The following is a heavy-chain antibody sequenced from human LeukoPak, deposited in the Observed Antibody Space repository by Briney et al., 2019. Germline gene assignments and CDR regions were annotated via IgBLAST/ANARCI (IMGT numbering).Heavy chain of an antibody. CDR1: GFTFSDYY. CDR2: ISSSGSTI. D-gene: IGHD4-17*01. Sequence: PGGSLRLSCAASGFTFSDYYMSWIRQAPGKGLEWVSYISSSGSTIYYADSVKGRFTISRDNAKNSLYLQMNSLRAEDTAVYYCAKEGTMTTVTISWFDYWGQGTLVTVSS. V-gene: IGHV3-11*04. CDR3: AKEGTMTTVTISWFDY. J-gene: IGHJ4*02.